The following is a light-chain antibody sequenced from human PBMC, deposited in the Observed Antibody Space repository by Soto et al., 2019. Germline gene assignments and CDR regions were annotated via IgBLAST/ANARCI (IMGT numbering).Light chain of an antibody. J-gene: IGKJ2*01. CDR3: QQSFTLPET. CDR2: GAT. CDR1: QTIDAY. Sequence: EIQMTQSPSSLSASVGDRVTITCRASQTIDAYLNWYQQKPGRAPNLLIYGATSLQSGVPLRFSGSGSGTEFILTISDLQPEDFATYYCQQSFTLPETFGQGTKLEIK. V-gene: IGKV1-39*01.